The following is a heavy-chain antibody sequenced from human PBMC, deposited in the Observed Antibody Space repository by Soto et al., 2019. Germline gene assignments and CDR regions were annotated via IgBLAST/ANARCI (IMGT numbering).Heavy chain of an antibody. Sequence: ASVKVSCKASGYTFTSYAMHWVRQAPGQRLEWMGWINAGNGNTKYSQKFQGRVTITRDTSASTAYMELSSLRSEDTAVYYCARGLVEIVLINWFDPWGQGTLVTVSS. CDR2: INAGNGNT. CDR3: ARGLVEIVLINWFDP. D-gene: IGHD2-8*01. J-gene: IGHJ5*02. CDR1: GYTFTSYA. V-gene: IGHV1-3*01.